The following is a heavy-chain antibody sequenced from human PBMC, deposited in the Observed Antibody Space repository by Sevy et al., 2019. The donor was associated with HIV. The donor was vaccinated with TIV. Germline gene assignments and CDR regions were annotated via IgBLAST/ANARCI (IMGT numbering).Heavy chain of an antibody. D-gene: IGHD5-12*01. V-gene: IGHV3-7*01. CDR3: ARIEWLYFDY. J-gene: IGHJ4*02. CDR2: INLDGSEK. CDR1: GFTFSNYW. Sequence: GGSLRLSCAASGFTFSNYWMSWVRQAPGKGLEWVANINLDGSEKYYVDSVKGRFTISRDNAKNPVYLQMNSLRAEDTAVYYCARIEWLYFDYWGQGNLVTVSS.